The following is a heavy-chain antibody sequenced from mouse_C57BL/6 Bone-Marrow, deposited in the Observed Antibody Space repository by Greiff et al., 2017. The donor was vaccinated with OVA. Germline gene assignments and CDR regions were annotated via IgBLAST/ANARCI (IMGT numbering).Heavy chain of an antibody. CDR3: APYYGPWYFDV. D-gene: IGHD2-10*01. V-gene: IGHV1-81*01. CDR2: IYPRSGNT. CDR1: GYTFTSYG. Sequence: QVHVKQSGAELARPGASVKLSCKASGYTFTSYGISWVKQRPGQGLEWIGEIYPRSGNTYYNEKFKGKATLTADKSSSTAYMELRSLTSEDSAVCFCAPYYGPWYFDVWGTGTTVTVSS. J-gene: IGHJ1*03.